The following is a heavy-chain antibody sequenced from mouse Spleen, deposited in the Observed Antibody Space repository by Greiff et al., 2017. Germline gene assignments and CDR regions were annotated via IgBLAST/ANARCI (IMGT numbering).Heavy chain of an antibody. CDR3: ARGEDWDGGWDY. V-gene: IGHV1-82*01. CDR2: IYPGDGDT. Sequence: QVQLQQSGPELVKPGASVKISCKASGYAFSSSWMNWVKQRPGKGLEWIGRIYPGDGDTNYNGKFKGKATLTADKSSSTAYMQLSSLTSEDSAVYFCARGEDWDGGWDYWGQGTTLTVSS. CDR1: GYAFSSSW. D-gene: IGHD4-1*01. J-gene: IGHJ2*01.